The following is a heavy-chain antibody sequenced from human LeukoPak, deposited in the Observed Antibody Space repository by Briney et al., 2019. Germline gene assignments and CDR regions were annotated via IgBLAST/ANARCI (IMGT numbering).Heavy chain of an antibody. Sequence: SETLSLTCTVSGGSISSYYWSWIRQPPGKGLEWIGYIYYSGSTNYNPSLKSRVTISVDTSKNQFSLKLSSVTAADTAVYYCARGGRGLTVNWFDPWGQGTLVTVSS. CDR1: GGSISSYY. J-gene: IGHJ5*02. CDR3: ARGGRGLTVNWFDP. V-gene: IGHV4-59*01. D-gene: IGHD1-14*01. CDR2: IYYSGST.